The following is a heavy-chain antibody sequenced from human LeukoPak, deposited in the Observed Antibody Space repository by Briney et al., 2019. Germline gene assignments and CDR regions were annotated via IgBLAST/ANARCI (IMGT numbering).Heavy chain of an antibody. J-gene: IGHJ4*02. CDR2: IYYSGST. V-gene: IGHV4-59*01. CDR1: GGSISSYY. Sequence: SETLSLTCTVSGGSISSYYWSWIRQPRWKGLEWIGYIYYSGSTNYNPSLKSRVTISVDTSKNQFSLKLSSVTAADTAVYYCARDFPADYWGQGTLVTVSS. CDR3: ARDFPADY.